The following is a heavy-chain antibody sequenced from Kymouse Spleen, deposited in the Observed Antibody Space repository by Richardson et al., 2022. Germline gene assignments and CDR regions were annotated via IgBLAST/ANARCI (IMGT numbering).Heavy chain of an antibody. CDR1: GGSISSYY. Sequence: QVQLQESGPGLVKPSETLSLTCTVSGGSISSYYWSWIRQPPGKGLEWIGYIYYSGSTNYNPSLKSRVTISVDTSKNQFSLKLSSVTAADTAVYYCARDRAGGAFDIWGQGTMVTVSS. V-gene: IGHV4-59*01. J-gene: IGHJ3*02. CDR3: ARDRAGGAFDI. CDR2: IYYSGST. D-gene: IGHD3-16*02,IGHD6-19*01,IGHD7-27*02.